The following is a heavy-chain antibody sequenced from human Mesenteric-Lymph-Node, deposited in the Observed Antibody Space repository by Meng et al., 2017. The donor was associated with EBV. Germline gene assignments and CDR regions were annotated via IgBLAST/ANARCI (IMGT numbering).Heavy chain of an antibody. Sequence: QGQSQQWGAGLLKPSGTLSLTCAVYGGSFSGYYWSWIRQPPGKGLEWIGEINHSGSTNYNPSLKSRVTISVDTSKNQFSLKLSSVTAADTAVYYCARYSASSGYYNDWGQGTLVTVSS. CDR3: ARYSASSGYYND. CDR2: INHSGST. CDR1: GGSFSGYY. D-gene: IGHD3-22*01. V-gene: IGHV4-34*01. J-gene: IGHJ4*02.